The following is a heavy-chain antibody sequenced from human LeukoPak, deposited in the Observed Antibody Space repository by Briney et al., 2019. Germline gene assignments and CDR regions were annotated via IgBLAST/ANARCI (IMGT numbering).Heavy chain of an antibody. CDR3: AKDFGGYYLYYFDY. J-gene: IGHJ4*02. CDR1: GFTFSSYS. D-gene: IGHD6-25*01. CDR2: ISSGNSYI. V-gene: IGHV3-21*04. Sequence: GGSLRLSCAASGFTFSSYSMNWVRQAPGKGLEWVSSISSGNSYIYYADSVKGRFTISRDNSKNTLYLQMNSLRAEDTAIYYCAKDFGGYYLYYFDYWGQGSLVTVSS.